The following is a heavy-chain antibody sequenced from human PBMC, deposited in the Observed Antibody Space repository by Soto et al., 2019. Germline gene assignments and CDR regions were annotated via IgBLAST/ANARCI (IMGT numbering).Heavy chain of an antibody. J-gene: IGHJ5*02. CDR2: IIPIAAIA. Sequence: QVQLVQSGAEVKKPGSSVKVSCKASGGTFSRYTINWVRQAPGQGLEWMGRIIPIAAIANYTQKFQGRVTITVEKSSTTAYMELSSLRSDDTAMYYCARVSTIVRGAPSWFDPWGQGTLVTVSS. CDR3: ARVSTIVRGAPSWFDP. V-gene: IGHV1-69*02. D-gene: IGHD3-10*01. CDR1: GGTFSRYT.